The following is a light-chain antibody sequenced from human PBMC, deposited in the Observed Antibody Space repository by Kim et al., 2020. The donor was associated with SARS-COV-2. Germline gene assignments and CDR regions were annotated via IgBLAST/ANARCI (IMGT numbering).Light chain of an antibody. CDR3: QQRSSSFT. Sequence: EIVLTQSPATLSLSPGERATLSCRASQSINTYLAWYQQKPGQAPRLLIYDASNRATGIPARFNGSGSGTDFTLIISSLEPEDFAVYYCQQRSSSFTFGPGTKVDIK. J-gene: IGKJ3*01. V-gene: IGKV3-11*01. CDR1: QSINTY. CDR2: DAS.